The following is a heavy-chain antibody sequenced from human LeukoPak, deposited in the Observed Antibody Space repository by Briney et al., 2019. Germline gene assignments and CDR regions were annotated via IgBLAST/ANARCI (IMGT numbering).Heavy chain of an antibody. Sequence: ASVKVSCKASGGTFSSYDINWVRQATGQGLEWMGWMNPNSGNTGYAQKFQGRVTITRNTSISTAYMELSSLRSEDTAVYYCARGMTDYGIYYYYYYYMDVWGKGTTVTVSS. D-gene: IGHD4-17*01. CDR2: MNPNSGNT. V-gene: IGHV1-8*03. CDR1: GGTFSSYD. J-gene: IGHJ6*03. CDR3: ARGMTDYGIYYYYYYYMDV.